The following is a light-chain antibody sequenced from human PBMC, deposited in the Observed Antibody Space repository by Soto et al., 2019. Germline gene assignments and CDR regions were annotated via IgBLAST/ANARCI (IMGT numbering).Light chain of an antibody. CDR1: QGIGVY. CDR3: QKYNSAPLT. V-gene: IGKV1-27*01. CDR2: AAS. J-gene: IGKJ4*01. Sequence: DIQMTQSPSSLSASLGDRVTITCRASQGIGVYLAWFQQKPGKVPKLLFYAASTLQSGVSSRFSCSGSGTDFTLTITSLQPEDVATYYCQKYNSAPLTFGGGTKVEIK.